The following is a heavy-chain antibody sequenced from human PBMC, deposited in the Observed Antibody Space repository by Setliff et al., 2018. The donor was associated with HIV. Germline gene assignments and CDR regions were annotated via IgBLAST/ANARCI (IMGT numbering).Heavy chain of an antibody. CDR2: IYPGDSDT. Sequence: GESLKISCKGSGYRFTNYWIAWLRQMPGKGLECVGIIYPGDSDTRYSPSFEGQVTISADKSISTAYLQWSSLKASDTAMYYCARHGQYGSGSYYNRPFDFWGQGTLVTVSS. CDR1: GYRFTNYW. CDR3: ARHGQYGSGSYYNRPFDF. D-gene: IGHD3-10*01. V-gene: IGHV5-51*01. J-gene: IGHJ4*02.